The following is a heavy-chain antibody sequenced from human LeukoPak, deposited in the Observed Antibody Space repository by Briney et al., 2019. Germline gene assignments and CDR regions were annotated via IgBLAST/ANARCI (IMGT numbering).Heavy chain of an antibody. J-gene: IGHJ4*02. CDR1: GFTFSNYW. CDR3: ARGRGYSSSSANDY. Sequence: SGGSLRLSCAASGFTFSNYWMSWVRQAPGKGLEWIGEINHSGSTNYNPSFKSRVTISVDTSKNQFSLKLSSVTAADTAVYYCARGRGYSSSSANDYWGQGTLVTVSS. V-gene: IGHV4-34*01. CDR2: INHSGST. D-gene: IGHD6-6*01.